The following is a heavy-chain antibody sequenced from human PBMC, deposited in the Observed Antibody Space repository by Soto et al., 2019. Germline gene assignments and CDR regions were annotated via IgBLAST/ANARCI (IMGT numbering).Heavy chain of an antibody. CDR2: IYSVGST. CDR1: GFTVSSNY. CDR3: ARASRYYYYGMDV. J-gene: IGHJ6*02. V-gene: IGHV3-53*01. Sequence: GGSLRLSCAASGFTVSSNYMSWVRQAPGKGLEWVSVIYSVGSTYYADSVKGRFTISRDNSKNTLYLQMNSLRAEDTAVYYCARASRYYYYGMDVGGQGTTVTGSS.